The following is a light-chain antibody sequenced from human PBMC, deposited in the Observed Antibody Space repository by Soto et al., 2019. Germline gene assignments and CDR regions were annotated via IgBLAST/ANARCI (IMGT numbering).Light chain of an antibody. Sequence: QSALTQPASVSGSPGQAITISCTGTSSDVGGYNYVSWYQQHPGKAPKLMIYDVSNRPSGVSNRFSGSKSGNTASLTISGLQAEDEADYYCSSYTSSSTSHVVFGGGTKVTVL. CDR1: SSDVGGYNY. V-gene: IGLV2-14*01. CDR3: SSYTSSSTSHVV. CDR2: DVS. J-gene: IGLJ2*01.